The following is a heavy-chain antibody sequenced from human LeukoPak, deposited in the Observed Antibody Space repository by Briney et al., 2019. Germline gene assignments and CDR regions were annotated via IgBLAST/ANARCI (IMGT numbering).Heavy chain of an antibody. CDR1: GGSISSSSYY. J-gene: IGHJ4*02. CDR3: ARDGRALVPSAYDY. Sequence: SETLSLTCTVSGGSISSSSYYWGWIRQPPGKGLEWIGSIYYSGSTYYNPSLKSRVTISVDTSKNQFSLKLSSVTAADTAVYYCARDGRALVPSAYDYWGQGTLVTVSS. V-gene: IGHV4-39*07. CDR2: IYYSGST. D-gene: IGHD6-13*01.